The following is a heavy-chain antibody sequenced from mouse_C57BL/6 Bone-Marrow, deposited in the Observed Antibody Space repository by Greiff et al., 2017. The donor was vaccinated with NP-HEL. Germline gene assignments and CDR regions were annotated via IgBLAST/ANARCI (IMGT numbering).Heavy chain of an antibody. CDR1: GFTFSSYG. V-gene: IGHV5-6*01. J-gene: IGHJ4*01. CDR3: ARCPYYYGSSSYYAMDY. D-gene: IGHD1-1*01. CDR2: ISSGGSYT. Sequence: EVQVVESGGDLVKPGGSLKLSCAASGFTFSSYGMSWVRQTPDKRLEWVATISSGGSYTYYPDSVKGRFTISRDNAKNTLYLQMSSLKSEDTAMYYCARCPYYYGSSSYYAMDYWGQGTSVTVSS.